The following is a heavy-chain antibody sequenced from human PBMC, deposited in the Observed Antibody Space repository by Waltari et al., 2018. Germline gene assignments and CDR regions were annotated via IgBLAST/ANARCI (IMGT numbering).Heavy chain of an antibody. CDR1: GFSISTTGTG. CDR2: IYWNDSK. Sequence: QVTLKESGPALVKPTQTLTLTCTFSGFSISTTGTGVGWIRQPPGKALEWLASIYWNDSKYYSTSLKSRLTISKDTSKNQVVLTMTNMDPVDTATYYCARVLGIRGYFDYWGQGVLVTVSS. V-gene: IGHV2-70*04. CDR3: ARVLGIRGYFDY. D-gene: IGHD5-18*01. J-gene: IGHJ4*02.